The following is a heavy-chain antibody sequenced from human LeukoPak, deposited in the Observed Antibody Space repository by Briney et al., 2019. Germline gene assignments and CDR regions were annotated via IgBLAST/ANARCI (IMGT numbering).Heavy chain of an antibody. CDR1: GGSISSYY. V-gene: IGHV4-4*07. CDR3: VRERLAMVRGVLPKEAWGWFDP. J-gene: IGHJ5*02. D-gene: IGHD3-10*01. Sequence: SETLSLTCTVSGGSISSYYWSWIRQPAGKGLEWIGRIYTSGSTNYNPSLKSRATIAVDTSKNQFSLELSSVTAADTAVYYCVRERLAMVRGVLPKEAWGWFDPWGQGTRVTVFS. CDR2: IYTSGST.